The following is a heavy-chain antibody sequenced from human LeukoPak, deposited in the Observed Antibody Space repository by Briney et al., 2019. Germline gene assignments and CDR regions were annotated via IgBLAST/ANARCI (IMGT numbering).Heavy chain of an antibody. J-gene: IGHJ5*02. CDR3: ARENYGDYPALSEYNWFDP. D-gene: IGHD4-17*01. CDR1: GYTFTGYY. Sequence: EASVKVSCKASGYTFTGYYMHWVRQAPGQGLEWMGWINPNSGGTNYAQKFQGRVTMTRDTSISTAYMELSRLRSDDTAVYYCARENYGDYPALSEYNWFDPWGQGTLVTVSS. V-gene: IGHV1-2*02. CDR2: INPNSGGT.